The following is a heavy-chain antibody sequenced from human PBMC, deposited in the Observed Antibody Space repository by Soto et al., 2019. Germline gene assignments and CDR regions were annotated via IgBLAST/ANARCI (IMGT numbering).Heavy chain of an antibody. D-gene: IGHD3-22*01. CDR1: GFPFSSYC. CDR2: ISASGGST. J-gene: IGHJ4*02. V-gene: IGHV3-23*01. CDR3: AKNPGYYYDSTGYHFDY. Sequence: GGSLRLSCTASGFPFSSYCMSWVRQAPGKGLEWVSAISASGGSTYYADSVKGRFTISRDNSKNTLYLQMNSLRAEDTAVYYCAKNPGYYYDSTGYHFDYWGQGTLVTVSS.